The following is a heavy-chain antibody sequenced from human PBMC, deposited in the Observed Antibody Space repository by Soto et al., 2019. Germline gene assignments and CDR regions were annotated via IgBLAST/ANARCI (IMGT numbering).Heavy chain of an antibody. CDR1: GGSISSGVYY. V-gene: IGHV4-30-4*01. D-gene: IGHD3-3*01. J-gene: IGHJ6*02. CDR2: IYYGGST. CDR3: ASLDFWSGYTPSGSYGMDV. Sequence: SETLSLTCTVSGGSISSGVYYWSWLRQTPGKGLEWIGYIYYGGSTYYSPSLRSRVIMSMDTSKNQFSLRLSSVTAADTGVYYCASLDFWSGYTPSGSYGMDVWGQGTTVTVS.